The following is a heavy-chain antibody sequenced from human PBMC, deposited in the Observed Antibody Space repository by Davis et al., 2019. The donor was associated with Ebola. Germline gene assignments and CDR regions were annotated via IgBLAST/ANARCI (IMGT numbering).Heavy chain of an antibody. Sequence: GGSLRLSCAASGFSFSDHYMSWIRQAPGKGLEWVSYISGSGGAIYYADSVKGRFTISRDNTKNSLYLQMNSLGVEDTALYYCARVSTSSGNFYYYMDVWGKGTTVTVSS. CDR1: GFSFSDHY. J-gene: IGHJ6*03. CDR2: ISGSGGAI. V-gene: IGHV3-11*04. CDR3: ARVSTSSGNFYYYMDV. D-gene: IGHD6-6*01.